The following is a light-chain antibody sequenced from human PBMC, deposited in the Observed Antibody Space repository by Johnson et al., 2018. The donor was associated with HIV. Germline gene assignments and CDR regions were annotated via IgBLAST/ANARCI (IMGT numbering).Light chain of an antibody. V-gene: IGLV1-51*02. CDR3: GAWNSTLNIGGV. J-gene: IGLJ1*01. CDR2: ENN. Sequence: QSVLTQPPSVSAAPGQKVTISCSGSSSNIGNNYVSWYQQLPGTAPKLLICENNKRPSGIPDRFSGSKSGTSATLGITGLQTGDEADYYCGAWNSTLNIGGVFQTGTKVTIL. CDR1: SSNIGNNY.